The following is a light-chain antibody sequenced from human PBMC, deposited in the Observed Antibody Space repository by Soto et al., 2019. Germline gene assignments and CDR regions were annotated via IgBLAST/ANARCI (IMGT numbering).Light chain of an antibody. CDR1: QSAPSAY. J-gene: IGKJ2*01. Sequence: EIVLTQSPGTLFLSPGERATLSCRASQSAPSAYLAWYQQKPGQAPRLLIFGASSRATGIPDRFSGSGSGTDFTLTISRLEPEDFAVYYCQQYGSPPYNFGQGIKLEIK. V-gene: IGKV3-20*01. CDR2: GAS. CDR3: QQYGSPPYN.